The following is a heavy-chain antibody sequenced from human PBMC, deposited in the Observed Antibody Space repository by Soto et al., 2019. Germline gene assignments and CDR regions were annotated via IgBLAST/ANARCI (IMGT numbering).Heavy chain of an antibody. V-gene: IGHV3-30-3*01. CDR2: ISYDGSNK. D-gene: IGHD3-3*01. CDR3: ARQYYDFWSGTRRAFEI. CDR1: GFTFSSYA. J-gene: IGHJ3*02. Sequence: PGGSLRLSCAASGFTFSSYAMHWVRQAPGKGLEWVAVISYDGSNKYYADSVKGRFTISRDNSKNTLYLQMNSLRAEDTAVYYCARQYYDFWSGTRRAFEIWGQATMVTVSS.